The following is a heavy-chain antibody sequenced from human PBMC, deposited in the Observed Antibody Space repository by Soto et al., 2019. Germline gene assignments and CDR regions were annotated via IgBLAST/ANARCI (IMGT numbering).Heavy chain of an antibody. J-gene: IGHJ4*02. Sequence: QVQLQESGPGLVKPSETMSLTCTVSGVSISNSYCSWVRQPPGKKLEWIGHIWNSGTTDYNPSLRGRVTMSLDTSNNPVSLRFSSVTPTHTARFYCTRGGGSYTTGWYNDYWGQGTLVTVSS. CDR1: GVSISNSY. CDR2: IWNSGTT. D-gene: IGHD6-19*01. V-gene: IGHV4-4*09. CDR3: TRGGGSYTTGWYNDY.